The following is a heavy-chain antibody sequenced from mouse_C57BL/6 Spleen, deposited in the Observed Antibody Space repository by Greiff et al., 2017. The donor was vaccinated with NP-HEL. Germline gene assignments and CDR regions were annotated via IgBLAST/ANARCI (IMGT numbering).Heavy chain of an antibody. V-gene: IGHV1-85*01. D-gene: IGHD2-2*01. J-gene: IGHJ3*01. CDR1: GYTFTSYD. Sequence: VQLQESGPELVKPGASVKLSCKASGYTFTSYDINWVKQRPGQGLAWIGWIYPRDGSTKYTEKFKGKATLTVDTSSSTAYMELHSLTSEDSAVYFCARAGGYDGCWFAYWGQGTLVTVSA. CDR3: ARAGGYDGCWFAY. CDR2: IYPRDGST.